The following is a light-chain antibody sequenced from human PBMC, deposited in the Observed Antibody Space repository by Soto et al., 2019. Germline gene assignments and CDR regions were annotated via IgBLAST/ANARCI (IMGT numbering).Light chain of an antibody. CDR1: QSVSSY. Sequence: EIVLTQSPATLSLSPWERATLSCRASQSVSSYLDWYQQKPGQTPRLLIYDASNRATGIPARFSGSGSGTDFTLTISSLEPEDFAVYYCQQRSNWPPRITFGQGTRLE. CDR3: QQRSNWPPRIT. J-gene: IGKJ5*01. CDR2: DAS. V-gene: IGKV3-11*01.